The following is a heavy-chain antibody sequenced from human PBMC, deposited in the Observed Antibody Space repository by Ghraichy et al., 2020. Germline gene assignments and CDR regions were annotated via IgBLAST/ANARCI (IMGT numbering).Heavy chain of an antibody. CDR3: AKDAMVRGVIAYYGMDV. CDR2: ISGSGGST. J-gene: IGHJ6*02. Sequence: GSLRLSCAASGFTFSSYAMSWVRQAPGKGLEWVSAISGSGGSTYYADSVKGRFTISRDNSKNTLYLQMNSLRAEDTAVYYCAKDAMVRGVIAYYGMDVWGQGTTVTVSS. D-gene: IGHD3-10*01. CDR1: GFTFSSYA. V-gene: IGHV3-23*01.